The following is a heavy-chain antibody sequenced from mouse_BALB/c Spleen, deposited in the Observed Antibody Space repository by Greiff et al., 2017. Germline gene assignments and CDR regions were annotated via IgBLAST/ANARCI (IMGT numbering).Heavy chain of an antibody. CDR1: GFTFSSYG. CDR3: ARRGTTDGYAMDY. CDR2: ISSGGSYT. J-gene: IGHJ4*01. D-gene: IGHD1-1*01. V-gene: IGHV5-6*02. Sequence: EVMLVESGGDLVKPGGSLKLSCAASGFTFSSYGMSWVRQTPDKRLEWVATISSGGSYTYYPDSVKGRFTISRDNAKNTLYLQMSSLKSEDTAMYYCARRGTTDGYAMDYWGQGTSVTVSS.